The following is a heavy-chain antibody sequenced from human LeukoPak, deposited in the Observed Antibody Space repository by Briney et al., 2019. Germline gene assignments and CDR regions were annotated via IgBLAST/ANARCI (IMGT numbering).Heavy chain of an antibody. J-gene: IGHJ4*02. V-gene: IGHV4-61*02. D-gene: IGHD3-10*01. Sequence: SETLSLTCTVSGGSINSGRYYWSWIRQPAGKGLQRIGRTYTTGSTNYSPSLRRRVTISLDTSKNQFSLKLTSVTAADTAVYYCARSPYYYGSDHFYKYYFDYWGQGTLVTVSS. CDR2: TYTTGST. CDR3: ARSPYYYGSDHFYKYYFDY. CDR1: GGSINSGRYY.